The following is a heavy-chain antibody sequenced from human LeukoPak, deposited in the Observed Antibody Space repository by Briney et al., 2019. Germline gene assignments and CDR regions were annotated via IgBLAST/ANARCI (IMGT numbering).Heavy chain of an antibody. V-gene: IGHV3-11*01. D-gene: IGHD5-18*01. CDR3: VSHSYGSDY. Sequence: GGSLRLSCAASGFTFSTYTMSWVRQAPGKGLEWVSYISSSGSTIYYADSAKGRFTISRDNAKNSLYLQMNSLRAEDTAVYYCVSHSYGSDYWGQGTLVTVSS. CDR2: ISSSGSTI. J-gene: IGHJ4*02. CDR1: GFTFSTYT.